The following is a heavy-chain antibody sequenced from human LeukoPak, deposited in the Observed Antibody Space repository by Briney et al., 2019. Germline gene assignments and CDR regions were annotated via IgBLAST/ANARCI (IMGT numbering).Heavy chain of an antibody. V-gene: IGHV4-34*01. CDR1: GGSFSGYY. CDR3: ARAPFWVTAARPFDF. CDR2: INHSGST. J-gene: IGHJ4*02. D-gene: IGHD6-6*01. Sequence: PSETLSLTCAVYGGSFSGYYWSWIRQPPGKGLEWIGEINHSGSTNYNPSLKSRVTISIDTSKNQFSLNLNSVTAADTAVYYCARAPFWVTAARPFDFWGQGTLVTVSS.